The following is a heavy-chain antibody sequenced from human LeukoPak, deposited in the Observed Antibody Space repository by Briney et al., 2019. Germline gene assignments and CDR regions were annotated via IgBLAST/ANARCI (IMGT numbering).Heavy chain of an antibody. CDR2: INPNSGGT. Sequence: GASVKVSCKASGYTSTGYYMHWVRQAPGQGLEWMGRINPNSGGTNYAQKCQGRVTMTRDTSISTAYMELSRLRSDDTAVYYCARGPGPYGGNGEFDYWGQGTLVTVSS. V-gene: IGHV1-2*06. J-gene: IGHJ4*02. D-gene: IGHD4-23*01. CDR1: GYTSTGYY. CDR3: ARGPGPYGGNGEFDY.